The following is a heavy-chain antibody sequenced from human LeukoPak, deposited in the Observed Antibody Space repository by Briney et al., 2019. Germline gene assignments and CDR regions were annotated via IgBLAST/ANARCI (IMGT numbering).Heavy chain of an antibody. CDR3: ASGESGWYRDYYGMDV. V-gene: IGHV1-2*02. J-gene: IGHJ6*02. Sequence: ASVKVSCKASGYTFTGYYMHWVRQAPGQGLEWMGWINPNSGGTNYAQKFQGRVTMTRDTSISTAYMELSRLRSDDTAVYYCASGESGWYRDYYGMDVWGQGTTVTGSS. CDR2: INPNSGGT. CDR1: GYTFTGYY. D-gene: IGHD6-19*01.